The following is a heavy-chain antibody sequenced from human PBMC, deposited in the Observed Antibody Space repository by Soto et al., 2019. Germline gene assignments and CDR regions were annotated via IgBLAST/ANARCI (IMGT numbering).Heavy chain of an antibody. CDR2: MNPNSGNK. J-gene: IGHJ3*02. D-gene: IGHD1-7*01. Sequence: QVQLVQSGAEVKKPGASVKVSCEASGYTFSSYDINWVRQATGQGLEWMGWMNPNSGNKGYAQKFQGRVTTTRNTSISTAYMELSSLKSEDTAVYYCAIGLELPRVGIWGQGTMVTVSS. V-gene: IGHV1-8*01. CDR1: GYTFSSYD. CDR3: AIGLELPRVGI.